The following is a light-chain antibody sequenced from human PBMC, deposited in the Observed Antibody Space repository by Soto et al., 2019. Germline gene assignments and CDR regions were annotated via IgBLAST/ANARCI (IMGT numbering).Light chain of an antibody. CDR3: QQYNRT. CDR1: QSISSW. Sequence: DIQMTQSPSTLSASVGDRVTITCRASQSISSWLAWYQQKPGRAPKLLIYDASSLESGVPSRFSGSGSGTEFTLTISSLQPDDSATYYCQQYNRTFAQRTMV. V-gene: IGKV1-5*01. J-gene: IGKJ1*01. CDR2: DAS.